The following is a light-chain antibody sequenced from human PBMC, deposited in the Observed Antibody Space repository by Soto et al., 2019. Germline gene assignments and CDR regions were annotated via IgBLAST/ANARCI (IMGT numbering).Light chain of an antibody. CDR3: SSYAGRYTGV. V-gene: IGLV2-11*01. J-gene: IGLJ1*01. Sequence: QSVLTQPRSVSGSPGQSVTISCTGTSSDVGGYNYVSWYQQHPGKAPKLMIYDVSKRPSGVPGRFSGSKSGNTASLTISGLQAGEVADSCSSSYAGRYTGVFGTGNKVTGL. CDR2: DVS. CDR1: SSDVGGYNY.